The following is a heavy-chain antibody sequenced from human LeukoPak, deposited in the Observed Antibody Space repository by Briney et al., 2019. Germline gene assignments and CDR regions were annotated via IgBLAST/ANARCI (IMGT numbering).Heavy chain of an antibody. CDR3: TRRVSATRWFDP. J-gene: IGHJ5*02. V-gene: IGHV3-74*01. CDR2: IIGDGSTT. CDR1: GFSFSNYN. Sequence: GGSLRLSCTASGFSFSNYNINWVRQAPGKGLEWVSRIIGDGSTTIYADSVKGRFTISRDNAKNTMYLQMNSLRVEDTAVYYCTRRVSATRWFDPWGQGTLVTVSS. D-gene: IGHD2-15*01.